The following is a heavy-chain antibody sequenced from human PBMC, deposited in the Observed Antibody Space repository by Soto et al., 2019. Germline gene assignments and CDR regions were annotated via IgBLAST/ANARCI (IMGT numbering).Heavy chain of an antibody. V-gene: IGHV3-74*01. Sequence: GGSLRLSCAASASTFSSYWMNWVPQAPGKGLVSVSRIHEDGSGTSYADSVKVRFTISRDHPKNTVFLQMNSLRAEDTAVSYYARDTVGRLDYSGQGALLTVSS. D-gene: IGHD3-3*01. CDR2: IHEDGSGT. J-gene: IGHJ4*02. CDR1: ASTFSSYW. CDR3: ARDTVGRLDY.